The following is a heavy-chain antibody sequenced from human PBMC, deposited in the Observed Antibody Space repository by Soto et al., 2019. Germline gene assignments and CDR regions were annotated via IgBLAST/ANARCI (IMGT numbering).Heavy chain of an antibody. CDR2: IIPIFGTA. CDR1: GGTFSSYA. D-gene: IGHD2-15*01. Sequence: QVQLVQSGAEVKKPGSSVKVSCKASGGTFSSYAISWVRQAPGQGLEWMGGIIPIFGTANYAQKFQGRVTITADESTSTAYMELSSLRSEYTAVYYCARGSLGYCSGGSCYYYYYGMDVWGQGTTVTVSS. CDR3: ARGSLGYCSGGSCYYYYYGMDV. J-gene: IGHJ6*02. V-gene: IGHV1-69*01.